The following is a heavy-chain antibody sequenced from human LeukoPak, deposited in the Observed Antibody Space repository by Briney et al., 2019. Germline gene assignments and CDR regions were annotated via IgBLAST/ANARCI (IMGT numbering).Heavy chain of an antibody. V-gene: IGHV3-74*01. D-gene: IGHD3-16*01. Sequence: GGSLRLSCAASGFTVSSNYMSWVRQAPGKGPEWVSHITPDGSSTNYADSVKGRFTISRDNAKNTLYLQMNSLRAEDTAVYYCSSQISRGGNWGQGTLVTVSS. CDR1: GFTVSSNY. CDR3: SSQISRGGN. J-gene: IGHJ4*02. CDR2: ITPDGSST.